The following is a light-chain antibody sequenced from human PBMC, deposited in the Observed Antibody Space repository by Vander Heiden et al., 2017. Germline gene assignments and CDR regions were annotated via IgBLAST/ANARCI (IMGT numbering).Light chain of an antibody. CDR3: QQYNNWPLYT. CDR2: GAS. J-gene: IGKJ2*01. V-gene: IGKV3-15*01. Sequence: RVMTQSLATLSVSPGERATLSCRASQSVTSNLAWYQQKPGQAPRLLIYGASTRATGIPARFSGSGSGTEFTLTISSLQSEDFAVYYCQQYNNWPLYTFGQGTKLEIK. CDR1: QSVTSN.